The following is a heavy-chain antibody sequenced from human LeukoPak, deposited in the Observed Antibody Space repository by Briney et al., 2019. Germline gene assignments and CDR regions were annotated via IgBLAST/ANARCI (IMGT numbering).Heavy chain of an antibody. CDR1: GYTFTSYY. Sequence: ASVKVSCKASGYTFTSYYIHWVRQAPGQGLEWMGIINPSGGSTSYAQKFQGRVTMTRDTSTSTVYMELSSLRSEDTAVYYCARDLSSGDAFDIWGQGTMATVSS. CDR3: ARDLSSGDAFDI. J-gene: IGHJ3*02. D-gene: IGHD3-10*01. CDR2: INPSGGST. V-gene: IGHV1-46*01.